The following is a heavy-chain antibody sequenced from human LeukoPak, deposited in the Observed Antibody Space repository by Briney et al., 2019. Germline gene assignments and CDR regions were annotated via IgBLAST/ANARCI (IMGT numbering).Heavy chain of an antibody. CDR2: ISYDGSNK. V-gene: IGHV3-30*18. Sequence: GRSLRLSCAASGFTFSSYGMHWVRQAPGKGLEWVAVISYDGSNKYYADSVKGRFTISRDNSKNTLYLQMNSLRAEDTAVYYCAKVGPDCSGGSCYSGLDYWGRGTLVTVSS. J-gene: IGHJ4*02. CDR1: GFTFSSYG. D-gene: IGHD2-15*01. CDR3: AKVGPDCSGGSCYSGLDY.